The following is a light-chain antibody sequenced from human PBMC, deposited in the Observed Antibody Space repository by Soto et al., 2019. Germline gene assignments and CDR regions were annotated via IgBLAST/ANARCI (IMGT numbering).Light chain of an antibody. CDR2: EVA. CDR1: TSDIGGYNF. CDR3: AAWDDSLSGYV. V-gene: IGLV2-14*01. Sequence: QSALTQPASVSGSPGQAITISCTGTTSDIGGYNFVSWYQQPPGKAPKLIIYEVANRPSGVPDRFSGSKSGTSASLAISGLRSEDEADYYCAAWDDSLSGYVFGTGTKLTVL. J-gene: IGLJ1*01.